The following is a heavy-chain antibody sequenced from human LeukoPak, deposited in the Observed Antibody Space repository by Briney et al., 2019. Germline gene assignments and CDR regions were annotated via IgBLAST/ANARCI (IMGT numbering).Heavy chain of an antibody. CDR2: ISGSGGST. CDR3: VKDMKIKAAGYYFDY. CDR1: GFTFSSYA. J-gene: IGHJ4*02. Sequence: GGSLRLSCAASGFTFSSYAMSWVRQAPGKGLEWVSAISGSGGSTYYADSVKGRFTISRDNSKNTVYLQMNSLRAEDTAVFYCVKDMKIKAAGYYFDYWGQGTLVTVSS. V-gene: IGHV3-23*01. D-gene: IGHD6-13*01.